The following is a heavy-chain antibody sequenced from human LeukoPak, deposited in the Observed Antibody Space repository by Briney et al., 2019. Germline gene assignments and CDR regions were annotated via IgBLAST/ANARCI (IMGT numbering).Heavy chain of an antibody. Sequence: SETLSLTCAVYGGSFSGYYWSWIRQPPGKGLEWIGEINHSGSTNYNPSLKSRVTISVDTSKNQFSLKLSSVTAADTAVYYCAGSSQDIVVVPAAPLVATAHLDYWGQGTLVTVSS. CDR1: GGSFSGYY. J-gene: IGHJ4*02. CDR2: INHSGST. V-gene: IGHV4-34*01. D-gene: IGHD2-2*01. CDR3: AGSSQDIVVVPAAPLVATAHLDY.